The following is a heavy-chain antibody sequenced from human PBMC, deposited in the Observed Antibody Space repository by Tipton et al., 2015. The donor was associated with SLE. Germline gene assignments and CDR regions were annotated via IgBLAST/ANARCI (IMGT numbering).Heavy chain of an antibody. J-gene: IGHJ4*02. CDR1: GGSISSGSYY. CDR2: IYTSGST. Sequence: TLSLTCTVSGGSISSGSYYWSWIRQPAGKGLEWIGYIYTSGSTNYNPSLKSRVTISVDTSKNQFSLKLSSVTAADTAVYYCARGGEAVLTWDYFDYWGQGILVTVSS. CDR3: ARGGEAVLTWDYFDY. V-gene: IGHV4-61*09. D-gene: IGHD6-19*01.